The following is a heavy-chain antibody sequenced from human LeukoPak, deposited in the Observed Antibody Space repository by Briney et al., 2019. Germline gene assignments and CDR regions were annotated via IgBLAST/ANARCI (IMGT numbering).Heavy chain of an antibody. CDR2: IYPRDSIT. J-gene: IGHJ4*02. V-gene: IGHV5-51*01. CDR1: GYSSTNYW. Sequence: GESLKISCKGSGYSSTNYWIGWVRQMPGKGLEWMGIIYPRDSITRYSPSFQGQVTISADKSISTAYLQWSSLKASDTAMYYCARRGDDSSGYYSLDSWGQGTLVTVSS. CDR3: ARRGDDSSGYYSLDS. D-gene: IGHD3-22*01.